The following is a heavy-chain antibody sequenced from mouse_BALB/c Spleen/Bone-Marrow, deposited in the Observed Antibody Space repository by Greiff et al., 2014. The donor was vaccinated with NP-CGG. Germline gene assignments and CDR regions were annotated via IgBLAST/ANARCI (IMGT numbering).Heavy chain of an antibody. Sequence: QVQLQQSGAELARPGASVKMSCKASGYTFTSYTMHWVKQRPGQGLEWIEYINPSSGYTNYNQKFKDKATLTADKSSSTAYMQLSSLTSEDSAVYYCARERNWDSFAYWGQGTLVTVSA. J-gene: IGHJ3*01. V-gene: IGHV1-4*01. CDR3: ARERNWDSFAY. D-gene: IGHD4-1*01. CDR1: GYTFTSYT. CDR2: INPSSGYT.